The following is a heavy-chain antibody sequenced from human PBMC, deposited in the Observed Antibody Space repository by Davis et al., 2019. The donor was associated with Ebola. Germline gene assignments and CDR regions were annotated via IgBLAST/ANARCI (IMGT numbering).Heavy chain of an antibody. D-gene: IGHD2/OR15-2a*01. J-gene: IGHJ3*02. CDR3: AKDFLGAGAFDI. V-gene: IGHV3-30*18. Sequence: PGGSLRLSCAASGFTFSSYGMHWVRQAPGKGLEWVAVISYDGSNKYYADSVKGRFTISRDNSKNTLYLQMNSLRAEDTAVYYCAKDFLGAGAFDIWGQGTMVTVSS. CDR2: ISYDGSNK. CDR1: GFTFSSYG.